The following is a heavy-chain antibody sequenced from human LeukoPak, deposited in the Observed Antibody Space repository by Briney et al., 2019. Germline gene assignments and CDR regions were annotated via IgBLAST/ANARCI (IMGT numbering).Heavy chain of an antibody. Sequence: GGSLRLSCAASGFTFRTHDMAWVRQTPGKGLEWVSAINGGGGGTYYADSVKGRFTISRDITKNTLYLQMNGLRAEDTALYFCVKGYVRFSDYWGQGTLVTVSS. D-gene: IGHD3-16*01. CDR2: INGGGGGT. J-gene: IGHJ4*02. CDR3: VKGYVRFSDY. CDR1: GFTFRTHD. V-gene: IGHV3-23*01.